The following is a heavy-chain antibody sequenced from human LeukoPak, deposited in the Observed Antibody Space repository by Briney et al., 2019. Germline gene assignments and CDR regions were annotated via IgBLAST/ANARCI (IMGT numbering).Heavy chain of an antibody. V-gene: IGHV3-30*18. CDR1: GFTFSSYG. Sequence: GRSLRLSCAASGFTFSSYGMHWVRQAPGTGLEWVAVISYDGSNKYYADSVKGRFTISRDNSKNTLYLQMNSLRAEDTAVYYCAKELPDYIVVVPAAIAEYYFDYWGQGTLVTVSS. CDR3: AKELPDYIVVVPAAIAEYYFDY. D-gene: IGHD2-2*02. J-gene: IGHJ4*02. CDR2: ISYDGSNK.